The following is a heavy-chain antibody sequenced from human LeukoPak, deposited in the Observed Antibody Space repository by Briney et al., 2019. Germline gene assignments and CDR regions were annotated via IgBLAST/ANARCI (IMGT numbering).Heavy chain of an antibody. CDR2: IKQDGSEK. J-gene: IGHJ4*02. D-gene: IGHD3-22*01. CDR3: ARDRQDYYDSSGYPLDY. Sequence: GGSLRLSCAASGFTFSSYWMSWVRQAPGKGPEWVANIKQDGSEKYYVDSVKGRFTISRDNAKNSLYLQMNSLRAEDTAVYYCARDRQDYYDSSGYPLDYWGQGTLVTVSS. CDR1: GFTFSSYW. V-gene: IGHV3-7*01.